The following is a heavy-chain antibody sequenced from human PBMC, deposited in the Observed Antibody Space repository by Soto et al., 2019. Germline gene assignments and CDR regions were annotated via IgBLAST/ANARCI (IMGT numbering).Heavy chain of an antibody. V-gene: IGHV1-18*04. CDR2: ISGYNGHT. D-gene: IGHD3-3*01. J-gene: IGHJ4*02. Sequence: QVQLVQSGPEVKSPGASVRVSCNASGYKFNTFGISWVRQAPGQGLEWMGWISGYNGHTNYAQKFQARLPMTTDTSTTTAYMELKSLRSDDTAVYYCARVHDFGSGYWPLGYWGQGTLVTVSS. CDR1: GYKFNTFG. CDR3: ARVHDFGSGYWPLGY.